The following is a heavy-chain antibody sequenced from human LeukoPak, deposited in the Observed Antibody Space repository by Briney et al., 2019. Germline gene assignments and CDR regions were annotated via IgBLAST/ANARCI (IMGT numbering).Heavy chain of an antibody. V-gene: IGHV4-61*02. Sequence: SQTLSLTCTVSGGSISSGSYYWSWIRQPAGKGLEWIGRIYTSGSTNYNPSLKSRVTMSVDTSKNQLSLKLTSVTAADTALYYCASDEEFSWFFYWGQGTLVTVSS. CDR2: IYTSGST. D-gene: IGHD3-10*01. J-gene: IGHJ4*02. CDR3: ASDEEFSWFFY. CDR1: GGSISSGSYY.